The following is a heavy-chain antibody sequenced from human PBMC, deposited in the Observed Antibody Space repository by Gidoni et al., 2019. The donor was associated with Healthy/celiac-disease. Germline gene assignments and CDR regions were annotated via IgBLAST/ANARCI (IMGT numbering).Heavy chain of an antibody. D-gene: IGHD5-18*01. CDR3: AKDIDTAMVTGYYYYGMDV. V-gene: IGHV3-43*01. J-gene: IGHJ6*02. CDR1: GFTFAAYT. Sequence: EVQLVESGGVVVQPGGSLRLSCAASGFTFAAYTMHWLRQAPGKGLEWCSLISWDGGSTYYADSVKGRFTISRDNSKNSLYLQMNSLRTEDTALYYCAKDIDTAMVTGYYYYGMDVWGQGTTVTVSS. CDR2: ISWDGGST.